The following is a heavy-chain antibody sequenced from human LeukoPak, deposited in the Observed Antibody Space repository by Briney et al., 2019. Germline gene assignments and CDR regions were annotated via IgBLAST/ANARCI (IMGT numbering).Heavy chain of an antibody. CDR1: GGTFSSYA. Sequence: SVKVSCKASGGTFSSYAISWVRQAPGQGLEWMGGIIPIFGTANYAQKFQGRVTITADKSTSTAYMELSSLRSEDTAVYYCARYDSSSLSVVEAFDIWGQGTMVTVAS. V-gene: IGHV1-69*06. CDR3: ARYDSSSLSVVEAFDI. D-gene: IGHD6-13*01. CDR2: IIPIFGTA. J-gene: IGHJ3*02.